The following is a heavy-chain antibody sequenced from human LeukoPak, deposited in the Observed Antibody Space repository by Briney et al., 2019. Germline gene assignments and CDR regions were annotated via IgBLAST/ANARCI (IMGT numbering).Heavy chain of an antibody. J-gene: IGHJ3*02. CDR2: ISSSSSYI. Sequence: GGTLRLSCAASGFTFSSYWMHWVRQAPGKGLEWVSSISSSSSYIYYADSVKGRFTISRDNAKNSLYLQMNSLRAEDTAVYYCTSQGGISFLVAAFHIWAQGTMVTVSS. CDR1: GFTFSSYW. CDR3: TSQGGISFLVAAFHI. D-gene: IGHD4-23*01. V-gene: IGHV3-21*01.